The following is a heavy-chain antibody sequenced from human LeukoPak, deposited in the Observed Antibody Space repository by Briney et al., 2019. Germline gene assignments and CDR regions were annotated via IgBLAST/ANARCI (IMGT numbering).Heavy chain of an antibody. Sequence: SETLSLTCTVSGGSVSSGSCYWSWIRQPPGKGLEWIGYIYYSGSTNYNPSLKSRVTISVDTSKNQFSLKLSSVTAADTAVYYCARDLLYNWFDPWGQGTLVTVSS. D-gene: IGHD2/OR15-2a*01. V-gene: IGHV4-61*01. J-gene: IGHJ5*02. CDR2: IYYSGST. CDR3: ARDLLYNWFDP. CDR1: GGSVSSGSCY.